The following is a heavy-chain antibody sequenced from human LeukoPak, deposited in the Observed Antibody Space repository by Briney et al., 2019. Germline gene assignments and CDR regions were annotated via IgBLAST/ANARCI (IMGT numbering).Heavy chain of an antibody. V-gene: IGHV1-8*03. CDR1: GYTFTSYD. J-gene: IGHJ5*02. CDR2: MNPNSGNT. CDR3: ARTHYYDFWSGYNWFDH. D-gene: IGHD3-3*01. Sequence: ASVKVSCKASGYTFTSYDINWVRQATGQGLEWMGWMNPNSGNTGYAQKVQGRVTITRNTSISTAYMELSSLRSEDTAVYYCARTHYYDFWSGYNWFDHWGQGTLVTVSS.